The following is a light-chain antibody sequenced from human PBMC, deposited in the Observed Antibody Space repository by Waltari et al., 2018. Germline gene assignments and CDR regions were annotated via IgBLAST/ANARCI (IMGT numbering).Light chain of an antibody. Sequence: QLVLTQSPSASASLGASVKLTCTLSSGHSSNIIAWLQQRPERGPRYLMKVNSDGSHYKGDDIPDRFSGSSSGAERYLTISSLQSEDEADYYCETRGHGTWVFGGGTKLTVL. CDR1: SGHSSNI. V-gene: IGLV4-69*01. J-gene: IGLJ3*02. CDR2: VNSDGSH. CDR3: ETRGHGTWV.